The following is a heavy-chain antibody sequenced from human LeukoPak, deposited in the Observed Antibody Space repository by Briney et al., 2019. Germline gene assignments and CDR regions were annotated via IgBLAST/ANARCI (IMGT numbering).Heavy chain of an antibody. D-gene: IGHD3-10*01. Sequence: PGGSLRLSCAASGFTFDNYWMSWVRQVPGKGLEWVSGINWNGGSTGYADSVKGRFTISRDNAKNSLYLQMNSLRAEDTALYYCASSWGGSYYLGFDYWGQGTLVTVSS. CDR3: ASSWGGSYYLGFDY. CDR1: GFTFDNYW. V-gene: IGHV3-20*04. J-gene: IGHJ4*02. CDR2: INWNGGST.